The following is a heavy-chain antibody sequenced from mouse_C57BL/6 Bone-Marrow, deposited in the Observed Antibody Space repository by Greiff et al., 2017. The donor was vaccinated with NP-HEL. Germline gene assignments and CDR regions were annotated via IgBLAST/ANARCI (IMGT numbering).Heavy chain of an antibody. CDR3: ARGIYYGNYEGFAY. CDR2: ISSGSSTI. J-gene: IGHJ3*01. CDR1: GFTFSDYG. D-gene: IGHD2-1*01. V-gene: IGHV5-17*01. Sequence: EVQVVESGGGLVKPGGSLKLSCAASGFTFSDYGMHWVRQAPEKGLEWVAYISSGSSTIYYADTVKGRFTISRDNAKNTLFLQMTSLRSEDTAMYYCARGIYYGNYEGFAYWGQVTMVTVSA.